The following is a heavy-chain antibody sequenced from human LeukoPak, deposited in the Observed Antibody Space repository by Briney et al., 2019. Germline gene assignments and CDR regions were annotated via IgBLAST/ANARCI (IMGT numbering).Heavy chain of an antibody. CDR3: ARAKVVVTAGGLDY. CDR1: GFTFSSYA. J-gene: IGHJ4*02. V-gene: IGHV3-30-3*01. CDR2: ISYDGSNK. D-gene: IGHD2-21*02. Sequence: GRSLRLSCAASGFTFSSYAMHWVRQAPGKGLEWVAVISYDGSNKYYADSVKGRFTISRDNSKNTLYLQMNSLRAEDTAVYYCARAKVVVTAGGLDYWGQGTLVTVSS.